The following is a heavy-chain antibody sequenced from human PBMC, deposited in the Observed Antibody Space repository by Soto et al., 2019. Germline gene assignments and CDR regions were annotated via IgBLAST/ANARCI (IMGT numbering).Heavy chain of an antibody. Sequence: EVQLVESGGGLVQVGRSLRLSCIASGFNFGDYSMSWFRQAPEKGLEWVNFIRRKVSSATTEDAASVRGRFIISRDDSKSAAYLQMNSLKIEDTAVYYCAREQGGITGVRGDVDYWGQGTLVTVSS. J-gene: IGHJ4*02. CDR1: GFNFGDYS. CDR3: AREQGGITGVRGDVDY. V-gene: IGHV3-49*03. D-gene: IGHD3-10*01. CDR2: IRRKVSSATT.